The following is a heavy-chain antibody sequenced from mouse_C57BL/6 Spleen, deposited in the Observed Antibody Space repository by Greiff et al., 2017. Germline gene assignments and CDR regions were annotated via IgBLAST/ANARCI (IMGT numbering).Heavy chain of an antibody. Sequence: VQLQQPGAELVKPGASVKLSCKASGYTFTSHCMQWVKQRPGQGLEWIGEIDPSDSYTNYNQKFKGKATLTVDTSSITAYMQLSSLTSEDSAVYYCTRSITSVVPYYFDYWGQGATLTVS. CDR3: TRSITSVVPYYFDY. J-gene: IGHJ2*01. CDR1: GYTFTSHC. V-gene: IGHV1-50*01. D-gene: IGHD1-1*01. CDR2: IDPSDSYT.